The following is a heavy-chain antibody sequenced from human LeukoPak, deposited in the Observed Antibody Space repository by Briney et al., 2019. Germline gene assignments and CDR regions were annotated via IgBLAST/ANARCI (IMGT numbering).Heavy chain of an antibody. CDR3: ARRRSGSSGPPSDH. J-gene: IGHJ4*02. CDR2: MNPNSGNT. Sequence: ASVKVSCKASGCTFTSYDINWVRQATGQGLEWMGWMNPNSGNTGYAQKFQGRVNMTRNTSISTAYMELSSLESEDTAVYYCARRRSGSSGPPSDHWGQGTLVTVSS. D-gene: IGHD6-6*01. V-gene: IGHV1-8*01. CDR1: GCTFTSYD.